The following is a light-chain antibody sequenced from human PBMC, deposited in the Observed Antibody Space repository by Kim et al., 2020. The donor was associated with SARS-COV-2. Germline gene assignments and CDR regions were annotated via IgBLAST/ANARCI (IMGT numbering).Light chain of an antibody. CDR2: DAF. J-gene: IGKJ3*01. CDR1: QSVGIS. CDR3: QHRTNWPLFT. V-gene: IGKV3-11*01. Sequence: SPGETATLAGRASQSVGISLGWYQQKPGQAPRLLISDAFDRAAGIPARFSGGGSGTDFTLTISSLEPEDLAVYYCQHRTNWPLFTFGPGTKVDIK.